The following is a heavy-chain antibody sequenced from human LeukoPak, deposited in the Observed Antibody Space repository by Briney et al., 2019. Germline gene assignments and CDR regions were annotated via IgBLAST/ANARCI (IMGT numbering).Heavy chain of an antibody. CDR3: ARAGYCSSTSCYRGAFDI. J-gene: IGHJ3*02. CDR1: GFTFSSYW. V-gene: IGHV3-7*01. D-gene: IGHD2-2*02. CDR2: IKQDGSEK. Sequence: PGGSLRLSCAASGFTFSSYWMSWVRQAPGKGLEWVANIKQDGSEKYYVDSVKGRFTISRDNAKNSLYLQMNSLRAEDTAVYYCARAGYCSSTSCYRGAFDIWGQGTMITVSS.